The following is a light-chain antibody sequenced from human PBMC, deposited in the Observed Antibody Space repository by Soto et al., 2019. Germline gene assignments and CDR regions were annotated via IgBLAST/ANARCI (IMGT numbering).Light chain of an antibody. CDR3: QQYKTYMYT. CDR2: RAS. J-gene: IGKJ2*01. CDR1: QSIDSW. Sequence: DIQMTQSPSTLSASVGDRVTITCRASQSIDSWLAWYQQKPGKALKLLIYRASSLESGVPSRFSGSGSGTEFTLTISSLQPDDFATYYCQQYKTYMYTFAQGTKLEIK. V-gene: IGKV1-5*03.